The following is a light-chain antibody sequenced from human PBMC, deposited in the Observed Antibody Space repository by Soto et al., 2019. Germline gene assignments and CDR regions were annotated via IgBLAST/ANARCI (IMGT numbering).Light chain of an antibody. J-gene: IGLJ3*02. CDR2: DVR. CDR1: SNDVGGYDY. Sequence: QSAQTQPRSVSGSPGQSVTISCTGSSNDVGGYDYVSWYQQHPGKAPKLMIFDVRKRPSGVPDRFSGSKSGNTASLTISGLQADDEAEYYCCSYAGTYSSLFGGGTKLTVL. V-gene: IGLV2-11*01. CDR3: CSYAGTYSSL.